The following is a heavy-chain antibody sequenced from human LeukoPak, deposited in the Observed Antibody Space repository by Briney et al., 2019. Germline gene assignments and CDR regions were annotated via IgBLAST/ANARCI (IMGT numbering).Heavy chain of an antibody. J-gene: IGHJ4*02. V-gene: IGHV7-4-1*02. Sequence: ASVKVSCKASGYTFTGYYMHWVRQAPGQGLESMGWINTNTGEPTYAQGFTGRFVFSLDASANTAYLQISRLKADDTALYFCARDGFYNFWAGYYHPDWGQGTLLTVST. CDR1: GYTFTGYY. CDR2: INTNTGEP. CDR3: ARDGFYNFWAGYYHPD. D-gene: IGHD3/OR15-3a*01.